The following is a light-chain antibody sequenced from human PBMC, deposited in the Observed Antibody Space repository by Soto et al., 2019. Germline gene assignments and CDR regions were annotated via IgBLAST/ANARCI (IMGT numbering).Light chain of an antibody. CDR1: QSVLHSSNKNNY. J-gene: IGKJ3*01. Sequence: DIVMTQSPDSLAVSLGERATINCKSSQSVLHSSNKNNYLAWYQQKPGQPPKLLIYWASTRESGVPDRFSGSGSATDFTLSISSLQAEDVEVYYCHQYYGRPFTFGPGPKVDIK. CDR3: HQYYGRPFT. CDR2: WAS. V-gene: IGKV4-1*01.